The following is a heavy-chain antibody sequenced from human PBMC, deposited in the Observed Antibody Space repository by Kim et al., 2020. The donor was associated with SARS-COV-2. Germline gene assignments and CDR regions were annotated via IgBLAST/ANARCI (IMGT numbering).Heavy chain of an antibody. Sequence: GGSLRLSCAGSGFTFSNYPMSWVRQAPGKGLEWVSSIGASGDSTNYADPVKGRFTISRDNSKNTMSLQMNSLRAEDTAVYYCAKSLIAALGTGAFDMWGQGTMITVSS. CDR1: GFTFSNYP. D-gene: IGHD6-6*01. V-gene: IGHV3-23*01. CDR3: AKSLIAALGTGAFDM. CDR2: IGASGDST. J-gene: IGHJ3*02.